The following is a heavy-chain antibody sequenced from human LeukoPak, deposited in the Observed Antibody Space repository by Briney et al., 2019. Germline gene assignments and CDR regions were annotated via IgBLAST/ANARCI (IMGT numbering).Heavy chain of an antibody. Sequence: TGGSLRLSCAGSGFSFSDYTMNWVRQAPGKGLEWVSSISSSSSYIYYADSVKGRFTISRGNAKNSLYLQMNRLRAEDTAVYYCARGYGRADYWGQGTLVSVSS. CDR1: GFSFSDYT. CDR2: ISSSSSYI. J-gene: IGHJ4*02. D-gene: IGHD5-18*01. CDR3: ARGYGRADY. V-gene: IGHV3-21*01.